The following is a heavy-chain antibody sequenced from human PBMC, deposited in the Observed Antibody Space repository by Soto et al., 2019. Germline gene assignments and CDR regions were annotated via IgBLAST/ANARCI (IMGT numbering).Heavy chain of an antibody. CDR3: ATDRLSTRWLGTLGTGANGVELDL. J-gene: IGHJ4*02. V-gene: IGHV1-18*01. Sequence: QVQLVQSGAEVKKTGASVEVSCKASGDTFISYGISWVRQAPGQGLEWMGWISPYNGKTNYAHTSKGRATMNTDRSTSTAYMDLTSLRSDDTAVYSCATDRLSTRWLGTLGTGANGVELDLWAQRTLVTACS. CDR1: GDTFISYG. CDR2: ISPYNGKT. D-gene: IGHD7-27*01.